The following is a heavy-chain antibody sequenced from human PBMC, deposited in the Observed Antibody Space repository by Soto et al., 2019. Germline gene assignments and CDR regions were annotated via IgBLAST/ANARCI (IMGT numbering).Heavy chain of an antibody. V-gene: IGHV3-74*01. J-gene: IGHJ4*02. CDR2: ISSDGSRT. CDR1: GFIFSTFW. D-gene: IGHD5-18*01. CDR3: ARVYSSLSSYDY. Sequence: EVPLVESGGGLVQPGGSLRLSCAASGFIFSTFWMHWVRQAPGKGLVWVSRISSDGSRTSYADSVKGRFTISRDNAKNTLYLQMNSLRAEDTAIYYCARVYSSLSSYDYWGQGTLVTVSS.